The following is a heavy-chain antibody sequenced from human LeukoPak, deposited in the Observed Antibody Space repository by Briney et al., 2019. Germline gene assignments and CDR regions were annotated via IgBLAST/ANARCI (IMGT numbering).Heavy chain of an antibody. V-gene: IGHV1-8*01. Sequence: ASVKVSCKASGYAFTSSDINWVRQATGQGLEWMGWMNPNSGSTGYAQNFQGRVTMTRNTSISTAYMELSSLRSEDTAVYYCARGARSSGSQYYYYYYYMDVWGKGTSVTISS. J-gene: IGHJ6*03. CDR3: ARGARSSGSQYYYYYYYMDV. D-gene: IGHD6-19*01. CDR1: GYAFTSSD. CDR2: MNPNSGST.